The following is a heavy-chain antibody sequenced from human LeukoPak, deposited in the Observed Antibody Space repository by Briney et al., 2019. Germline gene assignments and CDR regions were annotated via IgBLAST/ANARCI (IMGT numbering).Heavy chain of an antibody. J-gene: IGHJ6*03. CDR3: ARQTTRGYYYYMDV. D-gene: IGHD1-14*01. V-gene: IGHV4-34*01. CDR1: GGSFSGYY. CDR2: INHSGST. Sequence: PSETLSLTCAVYGGSFSGYYWNWIRQPPGKGLEWIGEINHSGSTNYIPSLKSRVTISVDTSKNQFSLKLSSVTAADTAVYYCARQTTRGYYYYMDVWGKGTTVTVSS.